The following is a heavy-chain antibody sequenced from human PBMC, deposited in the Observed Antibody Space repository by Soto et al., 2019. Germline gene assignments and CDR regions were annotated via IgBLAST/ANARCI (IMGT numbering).Heavy chain of an antibody. CDR2: ISSSSSYI. J-gene: IGHJ4*02. V-gene: IGHV3-21*01. CDR1: GFTFSSCS. CDR3: ARGFGEYPDY. D-gene: IGHD4-17*01. Sequence: GGSLRLSCAASGFTFSSCSMNWVRQAPGKGLEWVSSISSSSSYIYYADSVKGRFTISRDNAKNSLYLQMNSLRAEDTAVYYCARGFGEYPDYWGQGTLVTASS.